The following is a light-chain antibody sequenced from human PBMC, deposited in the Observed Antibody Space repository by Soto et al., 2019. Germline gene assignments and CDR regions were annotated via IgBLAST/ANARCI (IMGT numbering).Light chain of an antibody. Sequence: DIPMTQSPSTLSASVGDRVTITCRASQSISSWLAWYQQKPGKAPKLLIYDASSLESGVPSRFSGSGSGTEFTPTLSSLQPDDFATYYCQQYNSYLWTFGQGTKVEIK. CDR1: QSISSW. CDR3: QQYNSYLWT. J-gene: IGKJ1*01. V-gene: IGKV1-5*01. CDR2: DAS.